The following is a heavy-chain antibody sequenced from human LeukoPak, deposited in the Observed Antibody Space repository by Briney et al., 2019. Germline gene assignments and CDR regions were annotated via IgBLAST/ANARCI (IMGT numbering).Heavy chain of an antibody. CDR3: AKDPAVGGTAEYFQH. D-gene: IGHD1-26*01. CDR1: GFTFSNYA. V-gene: IGHV3-23*01. J-gene: IGHJ1*01. CDR2: ISNSGGST. Sequence: GGSLILSCAASGFTFSNYAMSWVRQAPGKGLEWVSGISNSGGSTYYADSVKGRFTISRDNSQNTLYLQMNSLRAEDTAVYYCAKDPAVGGTAEYFQHWGQGTLVTVSS.